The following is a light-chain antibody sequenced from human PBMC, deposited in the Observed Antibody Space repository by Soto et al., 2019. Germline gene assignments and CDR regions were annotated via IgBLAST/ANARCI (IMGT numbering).Light chain of an antibody. V-gene: IGKV1-5*01. CDR1: QSISSW. CDR2: DAS. CDR3: QQYNSYSGWT. J-gene: IGKJ1*01. Sequence: DIQMTHSPSTLSASVEDRGTINFRASQSISSWLAWYQQKPGKAPKLLIYDASSLESGVPSRFSGSGSGTEFTLTISSLQPDDFATYYCQQYNSYSGWTFGQGTKVDNK.